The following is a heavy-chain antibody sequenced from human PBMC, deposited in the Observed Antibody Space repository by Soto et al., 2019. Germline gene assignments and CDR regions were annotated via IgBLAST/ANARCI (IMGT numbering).Heavy chain of an antibody. V-gene: IGHV3-7*05. CDR1: GFNFNTYW. Sequence: EAHLVESGGGLVQPGGSLRLSCAASGFNFNTYWMSWVRQAPGKGLEWVAIIKQDGSEKLYVDSLEGRFTISRDNAKKSLYGQWWGLGAADGAGFYGAGGPGWLSDSWGQGTLVIVSS. J-gene: IGHJ4*02. D-gene: IGHD3-9*01. CDR2: IKQDGSEK. CDR3: AGGPGWLSDS.